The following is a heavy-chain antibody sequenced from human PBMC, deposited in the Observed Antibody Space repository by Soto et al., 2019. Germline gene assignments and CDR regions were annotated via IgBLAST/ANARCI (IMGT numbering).Heavy chain of an antibody. V-gene: IGHV3-48*01. Sequence: GGSVRLSCAASGFTFSRYSMNWVRQAPGKGLEWVSYISSSNSTIYYADSVKGRFTISRDNAKNSLYLQMNSLRAEDTAVYYCARGPLTYYYGSGIFDYWGQGTLVTVSS. J-gene: IGHJ4*02. CDR1: GFTFSRYS. D-gene: IGHD3-10*01. CDR2: ISSSNSTI. CDR3: ARGPLTYYYGSGIFDY.